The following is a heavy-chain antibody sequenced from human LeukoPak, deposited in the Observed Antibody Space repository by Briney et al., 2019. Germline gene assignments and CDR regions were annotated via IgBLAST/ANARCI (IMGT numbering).Heavy chain of an antibody. CDR2: IIPIFGTA. V-gene: IGHV1-69*05. J-gene: IGHJ4*02. D-gene: IGHD5-24*01. Sequence: PWASVKVSCKASGGTFSSYAISWVRQAPGQGLEWMGRIIPIFGTANYAQKFQGRVTITTDGSTSTAYMELSSLRSEDTAVYYCARGIEMATIHRGDYWGQGTLVTVSS. CDR3: ARGIEMATIHRGDY. CDR1: GGTFSSYA.